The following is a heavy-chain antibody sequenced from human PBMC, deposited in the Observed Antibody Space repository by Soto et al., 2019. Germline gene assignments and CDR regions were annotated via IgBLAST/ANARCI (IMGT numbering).Heavy chain of an antibody. CDR2: ISPSGGTT. V-gene: IGHV1-46*01. CDR3: ARQRSDRSGYNGGYNNY. D-gene: IGHD3-22*01. Sequence: QVQLVQSGAEVKKPGASVKVSCKASGYTFTTYYIQWVRQAPGQGLEWMGVISPSGGTTTYAQKFKGRVTMTRDTCTSTVHMELSRLRSEDTAVYYCARQRSDRSGYNGGYNNYWGQGTLVTVSS. CDR1: GYTFTTYY. J-gene: IGHJ4*02.